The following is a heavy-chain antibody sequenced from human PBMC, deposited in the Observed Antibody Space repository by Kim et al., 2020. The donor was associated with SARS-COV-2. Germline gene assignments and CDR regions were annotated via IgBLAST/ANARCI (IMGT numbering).Heavy chain of an antibody. D-gene: IGHD3-10*01. CDR1: GGSFSGYY. V-gene: IGHV4-34*01. CDR2: INHSGST. CDR3: ARGYTMVRGPRYYGMDV. Sequence: SETLSLTCAVYGGSFSGYYWSWIRQPPGKGLEWIGEINHSGSTNYNPSLKSRVTISVDTSKNQFSLKLSSVTAADTAVYYCARGYTMVRGPRYYGMDVWGQGTTVTVSS. J-gene: IGHJ6*02.